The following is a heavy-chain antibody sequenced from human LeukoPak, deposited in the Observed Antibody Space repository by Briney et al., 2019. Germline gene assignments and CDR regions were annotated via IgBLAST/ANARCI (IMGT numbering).Heavy chain of an antibody. Sequence: GGSLRLSCAASGFTFSDSYMGWIRQAPGKGLEWISYITSTGSIIYYADSVKGRFTISRDNAKNSLYLQMNSLRAEDTALYYCAKDYHDFWSGYYDYWGQGTLVTVSS. CDR1: GFTFSDSY. CDR3: AKDYHDFWSGYYDY. J-gene: IGHJ4*02. V-gene: IGHV3-11*01. CDR2: ITSTGSII. D-gene: IGHD3-3*01.